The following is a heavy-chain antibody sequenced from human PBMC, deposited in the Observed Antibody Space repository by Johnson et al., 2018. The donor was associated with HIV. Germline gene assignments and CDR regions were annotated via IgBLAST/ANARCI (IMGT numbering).Heavy chain of an antibody. CDR1: GLDFSNFG. Sequence: VQLVESGGGVVQPGKSLTLSCVVSGLDFSNFGIHWVRQAPGKGPEWVAVISYDGSIKYYADSVKGRFTISRDNAKNSLYLQMNSLRDEDTALYYCAREYDAFDIWGQGTMVTVSS. V-gene: IGHV3-30*03. CDR2: ISYDGSIK. J-gene: IGHJ3*02. CDR3: AREYDAFDI.